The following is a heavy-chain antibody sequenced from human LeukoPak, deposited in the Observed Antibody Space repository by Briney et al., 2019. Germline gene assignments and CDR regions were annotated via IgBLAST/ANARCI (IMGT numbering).Heavy chain of an antibody. J-gene: IGHJ6*03. CDR3: ARDRGRYYMDV. Sequence: GGSLRLSCAASEFSVGSNYMTWVRQAPGKGLEWVSLIYSGGSTYYADSVKGRFTISRENAKSSLYLQMKSLRAGDTAVYYCARDRGRYYMDVWGKGTTVTISS. CDR1: EFSVGSNY. D-gene: IGHD6-25*01. V-gene: IGHV3-66*01. CDR2: IYSGGST.